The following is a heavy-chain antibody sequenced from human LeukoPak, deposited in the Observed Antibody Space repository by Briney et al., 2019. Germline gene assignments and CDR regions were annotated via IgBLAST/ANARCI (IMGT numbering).Heavy chain of an antibody. CDR2: IKSKTDGGTT. D-gene: IGHD6-19*01. Sequence: GGSLRLSCAASGFTFSNAWMSWVRQAPGKGLEWVSRIKSKTDGGTTDYAAPVKGRFTISRDDSKNTLYLQMNSLKTEDTAVYYCTTELSGWGLDGFDPWGQGTLVTVSS. J-gene: IGHJ5*02. CDR3: TTELSGWGLDGFDP. V-gene: IGHV3-15*01. CDR1: GFTFSNAW.